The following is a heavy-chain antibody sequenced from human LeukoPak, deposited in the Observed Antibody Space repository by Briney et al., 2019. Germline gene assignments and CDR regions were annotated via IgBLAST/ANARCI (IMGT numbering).Heavy chain of an antibody. D-gene: IGHD4-17*01. V-gene: IGHV3-48*01. CDR1: GFTFSSYS. J-gene: IGHJ4*02. CDR2: ISSSSTI. CDR3: ARERDGDYVGY. Sequence: GGSLRLSCAASGFTFSSYSKNWVRQAPGKGLEWVSYISSSSTIYYADSVKGRFTISRDNAKNSLYLQMNSLRAEDTAVYYCARERDGDYVGYWGQGTLVTVSS.